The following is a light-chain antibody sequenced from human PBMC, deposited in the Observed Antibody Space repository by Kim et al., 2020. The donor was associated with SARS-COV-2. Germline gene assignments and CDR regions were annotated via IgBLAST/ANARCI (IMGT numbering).Light chain of an antibody. Sequence: QSALTQPASVSGSFGQSITISCTGTSNDVGGYNFVSWYQQHPGKAPKLIIYDVSSRPSGVSSRFSGSKSGDTASLTISGLQAEDEADYYCGSYGSGFTWVLGGGTRVTVL. CDR2: DVS. V-gene: IGLV2-14*03. CDR3: GSYGSGFTWV. J-gene: IGLJ3*02. CDR1: SNDVGGYNF.